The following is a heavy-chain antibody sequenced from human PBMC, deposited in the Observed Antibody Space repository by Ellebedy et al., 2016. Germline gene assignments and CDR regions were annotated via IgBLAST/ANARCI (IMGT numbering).Heavy chain of an antibody. CDR3: ARGLRTRGGSCYSN. Sequence: SETLSLTCAVYGGSFSGYYWSWIRQPPGKGLEWIGEINHSGSTNYNPSLKSRVTISVDTSKNQFSLKLSSVTAADTAVYYCARGLRTRGGSCYSNWGQGTLVTVSS. CDR2: INHSGST. V-gene: IGHV4-34*01. CDR1: GGSFSGYY. D-gene: IGHD2-15*01. J-gene: IGHJ4*02.